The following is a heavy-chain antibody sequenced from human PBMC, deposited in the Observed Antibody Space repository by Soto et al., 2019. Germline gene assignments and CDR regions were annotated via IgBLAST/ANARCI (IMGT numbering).Heavy chain of an antibody. CDR2: ISAYNGNT. Sequence: ASVKVSCKASGYTFTSYGISWVRQAPGQGLEWMGWISAYNGNTNYAQKLQGRVTMTTDTSTSTAYMELRSLRSDDTAVYYCARDNRWELQYYFDYWGQGTLVTVSS. D-gene: IGHD1-26*01. CDR1: GYTFTSYG. V-gene: IGHV1-18*01. CDR3: ARDNRWELQYYFDY. J-gene: IGHJ4*02.